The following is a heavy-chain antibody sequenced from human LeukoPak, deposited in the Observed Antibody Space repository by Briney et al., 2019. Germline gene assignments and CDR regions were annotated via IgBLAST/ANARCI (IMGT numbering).Heavy chain of an antibody. J-gene: IGHJ5*02. CDR3: ARDGYQVATMTRWFDP. Sequence: GGSLRLSCAASGFTFSSYGMHWVRQAPGKGLEWVAVIWYDGSNKYYADSVKGRFTISRDNSKNTLYLQMNSLRAEDTAVYYCARDGYQVATMTRWFDPWGQGTLVTVSS. V-gene: IGHV3-33*01. CDR1: GFTFSSYG. CDR2: IWYDGSNK. D-gene: IGHD5-24*01.